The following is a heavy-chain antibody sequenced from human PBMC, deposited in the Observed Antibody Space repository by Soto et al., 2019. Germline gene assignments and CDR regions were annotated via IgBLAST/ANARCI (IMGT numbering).Heavy chain of an antibody. J-gene: IGHJ4*02. V-gene: IGHV4-30-2*01. CDR1: GGSISSGGYS. CDR3: ARGGVVVAALFDY. Sequence: SETLSLTCAVSGGSISSGGYSWSWIRQPPGEGLEWIGYIYHSGSTYYNPSLKSRVTISVDRSKNQFSLKLSSVTAADTAVYYCARGGVVVAALFDYWGQGTLVTVSS. CDR2: IYHSGST. D-gene: IGHD2-15*01.